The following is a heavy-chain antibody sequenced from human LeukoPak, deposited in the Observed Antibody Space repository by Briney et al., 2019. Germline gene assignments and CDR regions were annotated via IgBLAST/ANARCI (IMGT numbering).Heavy chain of an antibody. CDR2: LFWDDAK. Sequence: SGPALVKPTQTLTLTCTFSGFSLSTKGVGVGLVRQPPGKAPEWLALLFWDDAKRYSPSLKSRLTITKDTSKNQVVLTMTSMDPVDTATYYCAHSFGSLNWNANWFDPWGQGTLVIVSS. V-gene: IGHV2-5*02. CDR3: AHSFGSLNWNANWFDP. D-gene: IGHD1-20*01. J-gene: IGHJ5*02. CDR1: GFSLSTKGVG.